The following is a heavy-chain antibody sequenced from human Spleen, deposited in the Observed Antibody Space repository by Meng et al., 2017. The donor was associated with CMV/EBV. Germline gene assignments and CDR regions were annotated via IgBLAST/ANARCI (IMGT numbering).Heavy chain of an antibody. CDR2: IDDSGNS. CDR1: GASLPTTQW. V-gene: IGHV4-4*02. CDR3: ARVREHTSLGNYWFDP. J-gene: IGHJ5*02. Sequence: SGASLPTTQWCPWVRQPPGKGLQWVGEIDDSGNSNSNPSLQSRLTLSLDTSKNHLSLRLTSVTAEDTAIYYCARVREHTSLGNYWFDPWGQGTLVTVSS. D-gene: IGHD5-18*01.